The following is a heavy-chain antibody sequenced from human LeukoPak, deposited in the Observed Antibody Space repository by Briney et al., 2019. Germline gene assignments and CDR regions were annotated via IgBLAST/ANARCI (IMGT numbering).Heavy chain of an antibody. D-gene: IGHD1-26*01. V-gene: IGHV3-53*01. J-gene: IGHJ4*02. CDR1: GFTVSSNY. CDR2: IYSGGST. CDR3: ARDRSSGSYFFY. Sequence: GGSLRLSCAASGFTVSSNYMSWVRQAPGKGLEWVSVIYSGGSTYYADSVKGRSTISRDNSKNTLYLQMNSLRAEDTAVYYCARDRSSGSYFFYWGQGTLVTVSS.